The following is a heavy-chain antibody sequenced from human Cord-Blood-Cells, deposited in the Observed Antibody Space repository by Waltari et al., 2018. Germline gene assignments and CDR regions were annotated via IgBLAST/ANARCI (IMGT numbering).Heavy chain of an antibody. V-gene: IGHV4-39*01. D-gene: IGHD1-26*01. CDR1: GGSISSSSYY. Sequence: QLQLQESGPGLVKPSETLSLTCTVYGGSISSSSYYWGWTRQPPGKGLEWIGSIYYSGSTYYNPSLKSRVTISVDTSKNQFSLKLSSVTAADTAVYYCARQLVEGLSGSYDYWGQGTLVTVSS. CDR3: ARQLVEGLSGSYDY. J-gene: IGHJ4*02. CDR2: IYYSGST.